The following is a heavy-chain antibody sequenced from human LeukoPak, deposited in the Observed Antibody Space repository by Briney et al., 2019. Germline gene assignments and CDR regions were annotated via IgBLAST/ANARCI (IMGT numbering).Heavy chain of an antibody. CDR1: EFTVSSNY. D-gene: IGHD6-25*01. J-gene: IGHJ5*01. V-gene: IGHV3-66*01. Sequence: PGGSLRLSCVGSEFTVSSNYMSWVRQAPGKGLEWVSVLYADGTTYYVDSVKGRFTTSRDNFKNTLYLQMNSLRVEDTAVYYCATASYSGWTASHDSWGQGTLVTVSS. CDR3: ATASYSGWTASHDS. CDR2: LYADGTT.